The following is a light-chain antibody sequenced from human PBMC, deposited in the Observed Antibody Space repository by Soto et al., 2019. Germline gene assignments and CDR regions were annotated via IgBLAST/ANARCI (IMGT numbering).Light chain of an antibody. CDR1: QSVTSTY. V-gene: IGKV3-20*01. Sequence: EIVLTQSPVTLPLSPGERATLSCTASQSVTSTYLAWYQQKPGQSPGLIIYGGSTRASDFPDRFSGGGSGTDFTLIISRVEPVVAAVSYCHCHHFDSSPVYSFGHGTKLE. CDR2: GGS. J-gene: IGKJ2*03. CDR3: HCHHFDSSPVYS.